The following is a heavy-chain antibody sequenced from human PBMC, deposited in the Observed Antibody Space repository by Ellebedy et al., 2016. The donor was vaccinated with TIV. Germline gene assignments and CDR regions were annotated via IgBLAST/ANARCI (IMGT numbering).Heavy chain of an antibody. V-gene: IGHV3-53*01. CDR2: IHSGGGT. CDR1: GFTVSGNY. J-gene: IGHJ6*03. CDR3: ATHGTWFGDRVYMDV. D-gene: IGHD3-10*01. Sequence: GGSLRLXXAASGFTVSGNYMSWVRQAPGKGLAWVSFIHSGGGTYYADSVKGRFTISRDDSRNTLYLQMNSLKAEDTAVYYCATHGTWFGDRVYMDVWGKGTTVTVSS.